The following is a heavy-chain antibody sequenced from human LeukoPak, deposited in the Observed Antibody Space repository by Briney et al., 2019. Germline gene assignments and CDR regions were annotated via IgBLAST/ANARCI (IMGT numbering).Heavy chain of an antibody. Sequence: GGSLRLSCAASGFTFSSYGMHWVRQAPGKGLEWVANIKQDGSEKYYVDSVKGRFTISRDNAKNSLYLQMNSLRAEDTAVYYCARDLGYCSSTSCYGGGGYWGQGTLVTVSS. J-gene: IGHJ4*02. D-gene: IGHD2-2*01. CDR2: IKQDGSEK. CDR1: GFTFSSYG. V-gene: IGHV3-7*01. CDR3: ARDLGYCSSTSCYGGGGY.